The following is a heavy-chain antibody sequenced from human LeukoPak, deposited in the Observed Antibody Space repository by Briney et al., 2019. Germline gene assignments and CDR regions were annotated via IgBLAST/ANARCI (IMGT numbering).Heavy chain of an antibody. CDR3: ARAPSDWGATNWFAP. Sequence: SETLSLTCTVSGGSVSAYYLNWIRQPPGKGLEWIGFIYSSGITSYNPSLKSGVTISIDTSTNDFSLNLTSVTAADTAVYYCARAPSDWGATNWFAPWGHGTLVTVSS. CDR1: GGSVSAYY. J-gene: IGHJ5*02. CDR2: IYSSGIT. V-gene: IGHV4-59*02. D-gene: IGHD7-27*01.